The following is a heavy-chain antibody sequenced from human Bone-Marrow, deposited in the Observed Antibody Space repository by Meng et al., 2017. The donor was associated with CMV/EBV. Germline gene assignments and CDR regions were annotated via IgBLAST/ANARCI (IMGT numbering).Heavy chain of an antibody. J-gene: IGHJ1*01. Sequence: GGSLRLSCVASGFTFSNYNMNWVRQAPGKGLEWVSSISSTSGYIYYADSLKGRFTISRDNAKNSLYLQMNSLRAEDTAVYYCARADRYCSSTSCYFRHWGQGTLVTVSS. CDR3: ARADRYCSSTSCYFRH. V-gene: IGHV3-21*01. CDR2: ISSTSGYI. D-gene: IGHD2-2*01. CDR1: GFTFSNYN.